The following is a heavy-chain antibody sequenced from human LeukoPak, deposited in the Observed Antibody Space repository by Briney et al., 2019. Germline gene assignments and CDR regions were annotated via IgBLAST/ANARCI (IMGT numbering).Heavy chain of an antibody. V-gene: IGHV5-51*01. J-gene: IGHJ6*02. Sequence: GESLKISCKGSGYSFANYFIAWVRQMPGKGLEWMGIIYPGVSDTRYSPSFQGQVTISADKSINTAYLQWSSLKASDTAMYYCARRRLANKKYYYYYYGLDVWGQGTTVTVSS. CDR1: GYSFANYF. CDR3: ARRRLANKKYYYYYYGLDV. CDR2: IYPGVSDT. D-gene: IGHD3-9*01.